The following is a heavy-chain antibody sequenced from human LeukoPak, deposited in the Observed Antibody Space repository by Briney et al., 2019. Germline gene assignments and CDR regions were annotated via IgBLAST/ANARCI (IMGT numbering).Heavy chain of an antibody. D-gene: IGHD3-22*01. V-gene: IGHV4-59*08. CDR1: GGSISSYY. CDR3: ARQIYDSSGYLLDY. CDR2: IYYSGST. J-gene: IGHJ4*02. Sequence: SSETLSLTCTVSGGSISSYYWSWIRQPPGKGLEWIGCIYYSGSTNYNPSLKSRVTISVDMSKNQFSLKLSSVTAADTAVYYCARQIYDSSGYLLDYWGQGTLVTVSS.